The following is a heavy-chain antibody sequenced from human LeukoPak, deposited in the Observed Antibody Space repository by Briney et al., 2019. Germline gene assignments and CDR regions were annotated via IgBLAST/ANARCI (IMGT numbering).Heavy chain of an antibody. J-gene: IGHJ6*03. CDR3: ARAAIGSYFYYYYMDV. D-gene: IGHD1-26*01. Sequence: GGSLRLSCEVSGFTFSTYSMNWVRQAPGKGLEWVSYISSGSTSKYYADSVKGRFTISRDNAKSSLYLQMNSLRAEDTAVYYCARAAIGSYFYYYYMDVWGKGTTVTVSS. CDR1: GFTFSTYS. CDR2: ISSGSTSK. V-gene: IGHV3-48*01.